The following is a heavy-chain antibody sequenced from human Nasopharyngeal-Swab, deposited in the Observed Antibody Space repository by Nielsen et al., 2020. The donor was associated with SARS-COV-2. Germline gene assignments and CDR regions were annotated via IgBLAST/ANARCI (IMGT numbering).Heavy chain of an antibody. Sequence: WSRQAPGKGLEWVSSVGGRDSTYYADSVKGRFTISRDISKNTLYLQMNSLRAEDTAVYYCAKDRNSAYYYYYMDVWGKGTTVTVSS. J-gene: IGHJ6*03. D-gene: IGHD1-26*01. CDR2: VGGRDST. CDR3: AKDRNSAYYYYYMDV. V-gene: IGHV3-23*01.